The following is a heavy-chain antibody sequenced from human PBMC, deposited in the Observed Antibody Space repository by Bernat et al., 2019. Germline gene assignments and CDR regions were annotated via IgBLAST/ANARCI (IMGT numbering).Heavy chain of an antibody. CDR2: ISSNSSYI. CDR1: GFTFSSYS. J-gene: IGHJ4*02. CDR3: ARWVGDGNFDY. Sequence: EVQLVESGGGLVKPGGSLRLSCAASGFTFSSYSMNWVRQAPGKGLEWVSSISSNSSYIYNADSVKGRVTISSNKDKNSLCLRMNSLRAEDTAVYYCARWVGDGNFDYWGQGTLVTVSS. V-gene: IGHV3-21*01. D-gene: IGHD3-16*01.